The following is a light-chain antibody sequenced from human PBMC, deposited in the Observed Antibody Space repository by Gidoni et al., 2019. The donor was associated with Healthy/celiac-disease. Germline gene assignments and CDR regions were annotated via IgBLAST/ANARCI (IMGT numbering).Light chain of an antibody. CDR1: QSVSSN. CDR3: QQYNNWLT. V-gene: IGKV3-15*01. CDR2: GAS. Sequence: EIGMTQSPATLSVSPGERATLSCRASQSVSSNLAWYQQKPGQAPRLLIYGASTRATGIPAMFSGSGSGTEFTLTISSLQSEDFAVYYCQQYNNWLTFGGGTKVEIK. J-gene: IGKJ4*01.